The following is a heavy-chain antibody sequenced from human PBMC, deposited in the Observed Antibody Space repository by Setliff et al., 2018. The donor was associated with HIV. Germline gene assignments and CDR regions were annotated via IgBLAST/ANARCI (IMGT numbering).Heavy chain of an antibody. Sequence: ASVKVSCKASRSTFNSHTINWVRQAPRQGLDWMGRIIPILGVANYAQRFQGKVTITADKSTSTAYMELTSLRFDDTAMYYCVRGVQSPPHYSYYYMDVWGEGTMVTAP. V-gene: IGHV1-69*02. CDR1: RSTFNSHT. D-gene: IGHD3-3*01. CDR2: IIPILGVA. J-gene: IGHJ6*03. CDR3: VRGVQSPPHYSYYYMDV.